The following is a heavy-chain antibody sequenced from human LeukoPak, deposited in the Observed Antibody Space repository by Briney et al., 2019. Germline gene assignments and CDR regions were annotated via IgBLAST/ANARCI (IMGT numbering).Heavy chain of an antibody. CDR2: IIPIFGRA. Sequence: ASVKVSCKASGGTFRSYVITWVRQAPGQGLEWMGGIIPIFGRADYAQKFQGRVMITADESTSTAYMELSSLRSEDTAVYYCALYYYESSGYYSNDAFDIWGQGTMVTVSS. J-gene: IGHJ3*02. V-gene: IGHV1-69*01. D-gene: IGHD3-22*01. CDR3: ALYYYESSGYYSNDAFDI. CDR1: GGTFRSYV.